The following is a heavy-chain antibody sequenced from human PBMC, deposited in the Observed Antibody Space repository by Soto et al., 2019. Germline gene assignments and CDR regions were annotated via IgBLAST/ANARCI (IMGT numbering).Heavy chain of an antibody. J-gene: IGHJ4*02. Sequence: SETLSLTCIVSGESIISSSYYWVWIRQPPGKGLEWIGSIYYSGRTYYNPSFKSRVTISIDTSKNQFSLKLSSVTATDTAVYYCARQRTTVVTQAYFDHWGQGALVTVSS. CDR2: IYYSGRT. V-gene: IGHV4-39*01. CDR1: GESIISSSYY. CDR3: ARQRTTVVTQAYFDH. D-gene: IGHD2-21*02.